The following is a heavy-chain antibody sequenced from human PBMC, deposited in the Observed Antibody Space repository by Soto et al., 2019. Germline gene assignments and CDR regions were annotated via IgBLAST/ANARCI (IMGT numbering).Heavy chain of an antibody. V-gene: IGHV3-7*03. CDR3: ARDSGRVYYYYGMDV. CDR1: GFTFSSYW. Sequence: SLRLSCAASGFTFSSYWMSWVRQAPGKGLEWVANIKQDGSEKYYVDSVKGRFTISRDNAKNSLYLQMNSLRAEDTAVYYCARDSGRVYYYYGMDVWGQGTTVTVSS. D-gene: IGHD3-10*01. CDR2: IKQDGSEK. J-gene: IGHJ6*02.